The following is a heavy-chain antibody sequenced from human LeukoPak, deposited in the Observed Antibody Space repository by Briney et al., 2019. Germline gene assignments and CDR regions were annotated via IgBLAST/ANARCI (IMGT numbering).Heavy chain of an antibody. Sequence: GGSLRLSCVASGNYWMHGVRQAPGKGLVWVSHINSDGSWTSYADSVKGRFTISKDNAKNTVYLQMNSLRAEDTAVYHCVSFYETYWGRGTLVTVSS. CDR3: VSFYETY. CDR2: INSDGSWT. J-gene: IGHJ4*02. V-gene: IGHV3-74*01. CDR1: GNYW. D-gene: IGHD2/OR15-2a*01.